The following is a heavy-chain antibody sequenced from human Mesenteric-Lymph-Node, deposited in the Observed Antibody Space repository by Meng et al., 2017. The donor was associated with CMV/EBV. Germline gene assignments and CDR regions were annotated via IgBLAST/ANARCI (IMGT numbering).Heavy chain of an antibody. D-gene: IGHD2-15*01. CDR3: AKCRGGSCYYFDY. Sequence: GGSLRLSCAASGFTFSDYAVSWVRRAPQKGLEWVSAVSPGGDNTYYAGSVKGRFTISRDNSKNTLYLQMNSLRAEDTAVYYCAKCRGGSCYYFDYWGQGTLVTVSS. J-gene: IGHJ4*02. CDR2: VSPGGDNT. CDR1: GFTFSDYA. V-gene: IGHV3-23*01.